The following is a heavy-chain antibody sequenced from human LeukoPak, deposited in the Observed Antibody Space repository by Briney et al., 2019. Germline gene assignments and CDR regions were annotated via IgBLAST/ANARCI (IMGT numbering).Heavy chain of an antibody. V-gene: IGHV1-69*13. CDR3: ARVEYCNVGNCYFRPGAY. J-gene: IGHJ4*02. CDR2: IIPIFGTA. CDR1: GGTFSSYT. D-gene: IGHD2-15*01. Sequence: ASVKVSCKASGGTFSSYTISWVRQVPGQGLEWMGEIIPIFGTAKYSQKFQGRATITADESTSTAYMELSSLRSEDTAVYYCARVEYCNVGNCYFRPGAYWGQGTLVTVSS.